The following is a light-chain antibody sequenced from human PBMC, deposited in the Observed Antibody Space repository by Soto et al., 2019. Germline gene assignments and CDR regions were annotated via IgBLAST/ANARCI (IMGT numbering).Light chain of an antibody. CDR1: SSDVGAYNY. CDR3: SSYTSNTTPYV. CDR2: DVT. V-gene: IGLV2-14*01. Sequence: QPVLTQPASVSGSPGQSIAISCTGTSSDVGAYNYVSWYQQHPGKVPKLVIYDVTNRPSGVSDRFSGSKSGNTASLTISGLQAEDEADYYCSSYTSNTTPYVFGTGTKLTVL. J-gene: IGLJ1*01.